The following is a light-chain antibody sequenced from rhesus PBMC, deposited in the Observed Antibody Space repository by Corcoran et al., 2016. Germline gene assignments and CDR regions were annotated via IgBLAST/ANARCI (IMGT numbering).Light chain of an antibody. CDR1: QDISSY. Sequence: DIQMTQSPSSLSASVGDTVTITCRASQDISSYLNWFQQKPGKAPHLLIYAASSLESGVPSRVSGRGSVTEFTLTISSLQPEEFAAYYCLQHNSYLTFGGGTKVEIK. CDR2: AAS. V-gene: IGKV1-28*01. CDR3: LQHNSYLT. J-gene: IGKJ4*01.